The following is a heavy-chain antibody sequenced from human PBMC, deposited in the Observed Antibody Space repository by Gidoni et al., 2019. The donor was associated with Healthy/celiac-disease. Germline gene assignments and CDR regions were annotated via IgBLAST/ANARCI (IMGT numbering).Heavy chain of an antibody. CDR3: AKDIRAGDYARYWYFDL. V-gene: IGHV3-9*01. J-gene: IGHJ2*01. CDR2: ISWNSGSI. CDR1: GFTFDDYA. D-gene: IGHD4-17*01. Sequence: EVQLVESGGGLVQPGRSLSLSCAASGFTFDDYAMHWVRQAPGKGLEWVSGISWNSGSIGYADSVKGRFTISRDNAKNSLYLQMNSLRAEDTALYYCAKDIRAGDYARYWYFDLWGRGTLVTVSS.